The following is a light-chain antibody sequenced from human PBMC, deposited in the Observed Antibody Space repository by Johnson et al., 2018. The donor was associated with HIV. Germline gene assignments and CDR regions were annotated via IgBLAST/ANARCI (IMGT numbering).Light chain of an antibody. J-gene: IGLJ1*01. Sequence: QSVLTQPPSVSAAPGQKVTISCSGSNSNIGNNYISWYQHLPGTSPKLLIYENNKRPSGIPDRFSGSKSDTSATLGITGLQTGDAADYYCGTWDSSLSAEVFGTGTKVTVL. V-gene: IGLV1-51*02. CDR2: ENN. CDR3: GTWDSSLSAEV. CDR1: NSNIGNNY.